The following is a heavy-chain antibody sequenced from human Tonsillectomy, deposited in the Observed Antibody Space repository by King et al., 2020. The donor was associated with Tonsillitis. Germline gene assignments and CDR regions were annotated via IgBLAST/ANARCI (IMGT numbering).Heavy chain of an antibody. D-gene: IGHD3-3*01. V-gene: IGHV1-46*01. CDR1: GYAFTNYY. CDR3: ARIRTSGVRFLEWFGGGLDV. CDR2: INPTGGST. Sequence: QLVQSGAAVKKPGASVRISCKASGYAFTNYYIHWVLQAPGQGLEWMGIINPTGGSTSYAPKFQDRVTMTRDTSTSTVYMELRSLRSEDTAVYYCARIRTSGVRFLEWFGGGLDVWGQGTTVTVSS. J-gene: IGHJ6*02.